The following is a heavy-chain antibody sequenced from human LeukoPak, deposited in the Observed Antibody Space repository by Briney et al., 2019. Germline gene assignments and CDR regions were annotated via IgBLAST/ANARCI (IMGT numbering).Heavy chain of an antibody. J-gene: IGHJ4*02. CDR2: ISYDGSNK. CDR3: ARRDYCDSSGYSFLDY. Sequence: GGSLRLSCAASGFTFSSYAMHWVRQAPGKGLEWVAVISYDGSNKYYADSVKGRFTISRDNSKNTLYLQMNSLRAEDTAVYYCARRDYCDSSGYSFLDYWGQGTLVTVSS. CDR1: GFTFSSYA. D-gene: IGHD3-22*01. V-gene: IGHV3-30-3*01.